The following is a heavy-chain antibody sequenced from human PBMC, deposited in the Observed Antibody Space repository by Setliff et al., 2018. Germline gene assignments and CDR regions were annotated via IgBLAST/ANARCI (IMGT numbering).Heavy chain of an antibody. J-gene: IGHJ3*02. CDR3: ALDRISRYYDSGSHAFDI. V-gene: IGHV3-7*03. CDR2: IKGDGSEK. Sequence: GGSLRLSCAASAITFKNYWMSWVRQAPGKGQEWVANIKGDGSEKFYLDSVRGRFTISRDNAKNSLYLQMNSLRAEDTAVYYCALDRISRYYDSGSHAFDIWGQWTMVTVSS. D-gene: IGHD3-22*01. CDR1: AITFKNYW.